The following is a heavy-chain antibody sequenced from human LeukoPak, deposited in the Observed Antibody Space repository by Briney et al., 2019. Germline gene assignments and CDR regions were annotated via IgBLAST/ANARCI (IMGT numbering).Heavy chain of an antibody. CDR2: ISAYNGNT. CDR3: ARVGGDCSSTSCYIDP. Sequence: ATVKVSCKASGYTFTSYGISWVRQAPGQGLEWMGWISAYNGNTNYAQKLQGRVTMTTDTSTSTAYMELRSLRSDDTAVYYCARVGGDCSSTSCYIDPWGQGTLVTVSS. CDR1: GYTFTSYG. J-gene: IGHJ5*02. D-gene: IGHD2-2*03. V-gene: IGHV1-18*01.